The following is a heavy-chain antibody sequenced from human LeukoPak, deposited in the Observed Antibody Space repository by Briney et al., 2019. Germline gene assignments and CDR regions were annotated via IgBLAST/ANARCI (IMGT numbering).Heavy chain of an antibody. CDR1: GYTFTSYG. Sequence: ASVKVSCKASGYTFTSYGISWVRQAPGQGLEWMGWISAYNGNTNYAQKLQGRVTMTTDTSTSTAYMELRSLRSDDTAVYYCARTSTYDSSGYYRFYYYYYMDVWGKGTTVTVPS. CDR2: ISAYNGNT. J-gene: IGHJ6*03. V-gene: IGHV1-18*01. D-gene: IGHD3-22*01. CDR3: ARTSTYDSSGYYRFYYYYYMDV.